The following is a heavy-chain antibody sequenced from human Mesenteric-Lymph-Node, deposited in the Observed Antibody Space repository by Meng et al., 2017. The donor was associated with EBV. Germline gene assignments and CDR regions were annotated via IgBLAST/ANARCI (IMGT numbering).Heavy chain of an antibody. J-gene: IGHJ5*02. Sequence: VRLEESGPGLVKPSGTLSLTCTVSGVSMTRNNWWTWVRQPPGKGLEWIGKIYHSGGTNYNPSLESRVTISVDKSTNQFSLRVSSVTASDTAVYYCARNVQSCSGSNCYHWFDPWGQGTLVTVSS. V-gene: IGHV4-4*02. CDR3: ARNVQSCSGSNCYHWFDP. CDR2: IYHSGGT. D-gene: IGHD2-2*01. CDR1: GVSMTRNNW.